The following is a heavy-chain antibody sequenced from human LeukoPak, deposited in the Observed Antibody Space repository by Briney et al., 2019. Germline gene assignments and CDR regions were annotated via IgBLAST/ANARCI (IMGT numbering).Heavy chain of an antibody. Sequence: GGSLRLSCAASGFTFSRYWMSWFRQAPGKGLEWVANVKQDGSEKYYVDSVKGRFTISRDNAKNSLYLQMNSLRVEDTAVYYCARNLGEAYFDYWGQGTLVTVSS. CDR2: VKQDGSEK. V-gene: IGHV3-7*01. J-gene: IGHJ4*02. D-gene: IGHD7-27*01. CDR1: GFTFSRYW. CDR3: ARNLGEAYFDY.